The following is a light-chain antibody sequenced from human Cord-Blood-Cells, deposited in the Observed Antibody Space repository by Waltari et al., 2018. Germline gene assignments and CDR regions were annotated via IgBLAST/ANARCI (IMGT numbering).Light chain of an antibody. Sequence: EVVFTQSPATLSLTPGVSATLTCRASQSVSSYLAWYQQKPGQAPRLLIYDASNRATGIPARFSGSGSGTDFTLTISSLEPEDFAVYYCQQRSNWPLTFGGGTKVEIK. J-gene: IGKJ4*01. V-gene: IGKV3-11*01. CDR2: DAS. CDR1: QSVSSY. CDR3: QQRSNWPLT.